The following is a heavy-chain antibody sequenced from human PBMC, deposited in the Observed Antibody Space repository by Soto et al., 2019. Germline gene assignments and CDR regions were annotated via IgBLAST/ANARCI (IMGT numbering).Heavy chain of an antibody. CDR1: AGSISGHY. V-gene: IGHV4-4*07. CDR2: IYSSGTT. J-gene: IGHJ4*02. Sequence: EILSLTCSASAGSISGHYWSWIRLPAGRRLQWVGRIYSSGTTNYNPSLKSRVRMSVDTSRNRFSLKLDYVTAADTAVYYCERNFDIAATGTAFESWGRGALVTVSS. CDR3: ERNFDIAATGTAFES. D-gene: IGHD6-13*01.